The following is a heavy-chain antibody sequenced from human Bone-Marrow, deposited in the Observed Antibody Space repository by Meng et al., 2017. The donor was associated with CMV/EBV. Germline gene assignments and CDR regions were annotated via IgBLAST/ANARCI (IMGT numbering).Heavy chain of an antibody. J-gene: IGHJ6*01. D-gene: IGHD2-2*01. CDR1: GFTFSSYA. V-gene: IGHV3-30-3*01. CDR3: ARDRGVVVPAAIITGTTSLNGMDV. CDR2: ISYDGSNK. Sequence: GGSLRLSCAASGFTFSSYAMHWVRQAPGKGLEWVAVISYDGSNKYYADSVKGRFTISRDNSKNTLYLQMNSLRAEDTAVYYCARDRGVVVPAAIITGTTSLNGMDVWGQGTTVTGYS.